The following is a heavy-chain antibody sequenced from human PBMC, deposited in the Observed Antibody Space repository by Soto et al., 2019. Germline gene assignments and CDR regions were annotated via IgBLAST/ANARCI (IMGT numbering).Heavy chain of an antibody. J-gene: IGHJ5*02. V-gene: IGHV4-34*02. CDR1: GGSVNGYY. CDR2: INHTGGT. CDR3: ATRITVFGLLIPPFDP. D-gene: IGHD3-3*01. Sequence: QVHLQQWGAGLLKPSETLSLTCAVYGGSVNGYYWNWIRQPPGKGLEWIGEINHTGGTHYNPSLKSRVTMSVDTSKNQFSLRLSSVTAAVTAIYYCATRITVFGLLIPPFDPWGQGTQVTVSS.